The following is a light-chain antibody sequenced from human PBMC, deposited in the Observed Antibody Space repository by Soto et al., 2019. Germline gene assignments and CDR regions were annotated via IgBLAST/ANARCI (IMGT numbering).Light chain of an antibody. Sequence: EIVLTQSPGTLSLSPGERATLSCRTSHSVSSSYLAWYQQKPGQAPRLLIYGASSRATGIPDRFSGSRSGTDFTLTISRLEPEDFAVYYCQQYGGSPLLTFGPGTKGDIK. CDR1: HSVSSSY. V-gene: IGKV3-20*01. J-gene: IGKJ3*01. CDR3: QQYGGSPLLT. CDR2: GAS.